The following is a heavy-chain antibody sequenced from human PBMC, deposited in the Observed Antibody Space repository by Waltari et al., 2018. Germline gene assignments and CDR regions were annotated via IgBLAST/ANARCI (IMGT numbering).Heavy chain of an antibody. CDR2: FKPDNGDG. CDR3: ARRSPYSSFDY. D-gene: IGHD3-22*01. V-gene: IGHV1-18*01. CDR1: GYSFDSYG. Sequence: QVQLVQSGAEVKKPGASVKVSCKASGYSFDSYGISWVRQAPGQVLEWMGWFKPDNGDGNYAHKVQGRVTMTTDSSTSTAHMELMSLGSDDTAVYYCARRSPYSSFDYWGQGTLVTVSS. J-gene: IGHJ4*02.